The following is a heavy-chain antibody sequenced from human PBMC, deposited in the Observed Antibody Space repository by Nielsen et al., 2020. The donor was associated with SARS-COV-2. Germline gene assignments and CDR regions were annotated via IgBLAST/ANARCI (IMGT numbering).Heavy chain of an antibody. CDR1: GGSISSSSYY. J-gene: IGHJ5*02. Sequence: SETLSLTCTVSGGSISSSSYYWGWISQPPGKGLEWIGSIYYSGSTYYNPSLKSRVTISVDTSKNQFSLKLSSVTAADTAVYYCARGGIAVAGTEWFEPWGQGTLVTVSS. CDR3: ARGGIAVAGTEWFEP. CDR2: IYYSGST. V-gene: IGHV4-39*07. D-gene: IGHD6-19*01.